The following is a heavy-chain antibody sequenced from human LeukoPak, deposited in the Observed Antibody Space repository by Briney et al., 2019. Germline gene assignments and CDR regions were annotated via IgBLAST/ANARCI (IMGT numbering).Heavy chain of an antibody. V-gene: IGHV3-30*02. CDR1: GLTFSNFP. Sequence: GGSLRLSCAASGLTFSNFPMHWVRQPPGKGLEWVALIQDDGATTNYADSVRGRFTISRDNSKSTVYLQMNSLKHDDTAVYYCATQSITLVVVISPFDYWGQGTLVTVSS. J-gene: IGHJ4*02. CDR2: IQDDGATT. CDR3: ATQSITLVVVISPFDY. D-gene: IGHD3-22*01.